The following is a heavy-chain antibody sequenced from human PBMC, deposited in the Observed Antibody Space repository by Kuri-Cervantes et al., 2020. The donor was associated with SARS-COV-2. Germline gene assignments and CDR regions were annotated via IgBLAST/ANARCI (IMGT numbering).Heavy chain of an antibody. J-gene: IGHJ3*02. CDR2: ISWNSGSI. CDR1: GFTFDDYA. CDR3: SRIWSPPLMATDGVDAFDI. D-gene: IGHD2/OR15-2a*01. V-gene: IGHV3-9*01. Sequence: LSLTCAASGFTFDDYAMHWVRQAPGKGLEWVSGISWNSGSIGYADSVKGRFTISRDNAKNSLYLQMNSLRAEDTAIYYCSRIWSPPLMATDGVDAFDIWGQGTMVTVSS.